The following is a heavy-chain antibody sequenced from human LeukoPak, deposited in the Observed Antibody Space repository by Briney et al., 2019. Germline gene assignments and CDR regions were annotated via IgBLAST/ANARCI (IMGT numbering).Heavy chain of an antibody. Sequence: GGSLRLSCAASGFTFSSYGMSWVRQAPGKGLEWVSGISNSGGSTYYADSVKGRFTISRDNSKNTLYLQMNSLRAEDTAVYYCAKLQLRYFDWLLPPIDYWGQGTLVTVSS. D-gene: IGHD3-9*01. CDR3: AKLQLRYFDWLLPPIDY. J-gene: IGHJ4*02. V-gene: IGHV3-23*01. CDR1: GFTFSSYG. CDR2: ISNSGGST.